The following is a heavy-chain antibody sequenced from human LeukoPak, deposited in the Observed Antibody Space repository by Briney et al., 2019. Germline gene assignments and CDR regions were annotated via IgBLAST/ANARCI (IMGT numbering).Heavy chain of an antibody. CDR1: GFTFSSYE. V-gene: IGHV3-48*03. D-gene: IGHD3-10*01. J-gene: IGHJ4*02. CDR3: VNKASGSLFEY. CDR2: ISSSGSTI. Sequence: GGSLRLSCAASGFTFSSYEMNWVRQAPGKGLEWVSYISSSGSTIYYADSVKGRFTISRDNAKNTLYLQMNSLRAEDTAVYYCVNKASGSLFEYWGQGTLVTVSS.